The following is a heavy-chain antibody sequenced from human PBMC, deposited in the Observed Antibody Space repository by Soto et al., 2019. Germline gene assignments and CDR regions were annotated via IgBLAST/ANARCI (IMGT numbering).Heavy chain of an antibody. CDR3: AGFNFGVTPCSFWLDC. Sequence: SETLSLTCTVSGGSVSSGTYYWGWIRQPPGKGLEWIGYIYYSGSTNYNPSLESRVTISADTSKNQFSLKLTSVTAADTAVYYGAGFNFGVTPCSFWLDCGGRGGRATVS. J-gene: IGHJ4*02. D-gene: IGHD3-3*01. CDR1: GGSVSSGTYY. CDR2: IYYSGST. V-gene: IGHV4-61*01.